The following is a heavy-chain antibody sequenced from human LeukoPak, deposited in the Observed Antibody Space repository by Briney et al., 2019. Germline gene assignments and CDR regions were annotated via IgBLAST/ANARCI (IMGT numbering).Heavy chain of an antibody. CDR1: GYTLTELS. V-gene: IGHV1-24*01. Sequence: ASVKVSCKVSGYTLTELSMHWVRQAPGKGLEWMGGFDPEDGETIYAQKFQGRVTMTEDTSTDTAYMELSSLRSEDMAVYYCATPYYYDSSGYYYGYWGQGTLVTVSS. CDR2: FDPEDGET. J-gene: IGHJ4*02. D-gene: IGHD3-22*01. CDR3: ATPYYYDSSGYYYGY.